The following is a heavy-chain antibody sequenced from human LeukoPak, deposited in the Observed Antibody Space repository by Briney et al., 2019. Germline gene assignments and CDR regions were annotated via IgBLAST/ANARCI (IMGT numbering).Heavy chain of an antibody. CDR3: AKDHYWSIDY. V-gene: IGHV3-74*01. D-gene: IGHD3-3*01. J-gene: IGHJ4*02. Sequence: GGSLRLSCAASGFTFSDYWIHWVRQAPGKGLAWVSRINTDGSITNYADSVKGRFSISRDIAKNTLYLQMNSLRAEDTGVYYCAKDHYWSIDYWGRGTLVTVSS. CDR2: INTDGSIT. CDR1: GFTFSDYW.